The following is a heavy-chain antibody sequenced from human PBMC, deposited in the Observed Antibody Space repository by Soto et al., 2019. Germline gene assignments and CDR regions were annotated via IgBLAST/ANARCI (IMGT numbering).Heavy chain of an antibody. CDR3: AKEGTVTKLWSTRYYGMDV. D-gene: IGHD4-17*01. Sequence: EVQLLESGGGLVQPGGSLRLSCAASGFTFSSYAMSWVRQAPGKGLEWVSAISGSGGSTYYADSVKGRFTISRDNSKNTLYQQMTSLRAEDTAVYYCAKEGTVTKLWSTRYYGMDVWGQGTTVTVSS. J-gene: IGHJ6*02. CDR1: GFTFSSYA. CDR2: ISGSGGST. V-gene: IGHV3-23*01.